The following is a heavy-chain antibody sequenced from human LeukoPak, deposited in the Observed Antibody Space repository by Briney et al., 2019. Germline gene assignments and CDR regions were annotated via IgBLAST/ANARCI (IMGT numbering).Heavy chain of an antibody. CDR3: ASPIGRDDFDY. CDR1: GFTFSSYS. D-gene: IGHD5-24*01. CDR2: ISSSSSYI. J-gene: IGHJ4*02. Sequence: GGSLRLFCAAPGFTFSSYSMTWVRQAPGWGLEWVSYISSSSSYIFYTDSVKRRFTISRDNAKNLLHLQMNSLRAEDTAVYYCASPIGRDDFDYWGQGTLVTVSS. V-gene: IGHV3-21*01.